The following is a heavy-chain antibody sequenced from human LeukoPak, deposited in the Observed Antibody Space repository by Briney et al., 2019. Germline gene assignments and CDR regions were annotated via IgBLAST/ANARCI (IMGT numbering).Heavy chain of an antibody. V-gene: IGHV4-39*01. CDR2: IHYSGST. Sequence: SSETLSLTCTVSGPSISGSNYYWDWIRQPPGKGLEWVGSIHYSGSTNYNPSPKSRVTISVYTSKNQFSLNLRSVPAADTAVYYCARQDIDIVATRTFDYWGQGVLVTVSS. CDR3: ARQDIDIVATRTFDY. D-gene: IGHD5-12*01. CDR1: GPSISGSNYY. J-gene: IGHJ4*02.